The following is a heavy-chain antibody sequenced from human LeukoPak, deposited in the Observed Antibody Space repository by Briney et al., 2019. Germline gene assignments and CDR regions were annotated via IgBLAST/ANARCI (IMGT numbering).Heavy chain of an antibody. Sequence: SETLSLTCTVSGGSISSYYWSWIRQPPGKGLEWIGYIYYSGSTNYNPSLKSRVTISVDTSKKQFSLKLTSVTAVDTAVYYCARHLFGSGYYLDYWGQGTLVTVSS. CDR1: GGSISSYY. J-gene: IGHJ4*02. CDR3: ARHLFGSGYYLDY. CDR2: IYYSGST. V-gene: IGHV4-59*08. D-gene: IGHD3-22*01.